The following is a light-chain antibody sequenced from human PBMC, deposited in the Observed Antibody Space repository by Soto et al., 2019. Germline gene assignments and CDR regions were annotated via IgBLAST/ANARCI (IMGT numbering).Light chain of an antibody. J-gene: IGKJ1*01. CDR3: QQYGSSPPET. CDR2: GAS. CDR1: QSVSSSY. Sequence: IRLTQSPCTLSLSPGERATLSCRASQSVSSSYLAWYQQKPGQAPRLLIYGASSRATGIPDRFSGSGSGTDFTLTIGRLEPEDFAVYYCQQYGSSPPETFGQGTKVDIK. V-gene: IGKV3-20*01.